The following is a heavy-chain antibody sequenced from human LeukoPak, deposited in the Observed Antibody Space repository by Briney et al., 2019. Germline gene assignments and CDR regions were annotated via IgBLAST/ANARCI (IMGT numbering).Heavy chain of an antibody. J-gene: IGHJ4*02. CDR2: INPNSGGT. CDR1: GYTFTGYY. CDR3: ARLDAGYYDSSGHYDY. V-gene: IGHV1-2*06. D-gene: IGHD3-22*01. Sequence: GASVKVSCKASGYTFTGYYMHWVRQAPGQGLGWMGRINPNSGGTNYAQKFQGRVTMTRDTSISTAYMELSRLRSDDTAVYYCARLDAGYYDSSGHYDYWGQGTLVTVSS.